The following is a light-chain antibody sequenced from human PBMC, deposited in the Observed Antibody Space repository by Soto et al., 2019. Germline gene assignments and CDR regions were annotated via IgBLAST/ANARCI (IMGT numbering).Light chain of an antibody. CDR3: QQYNSPLT. Sequence: DIQMTQSPSTLSASVGDRVTITCRASQSISSWLAWYQQKPGKAPKLLIYKASSLESGVPSRFRGSGSGTEFTLTISSLQTDDFANYYCQQYNSPLTFGGGTKVE. J-gene: IGKJ4*01. V-gene: IGKV1-5*03. CDR1: QSISSW. CDR2: KAS.